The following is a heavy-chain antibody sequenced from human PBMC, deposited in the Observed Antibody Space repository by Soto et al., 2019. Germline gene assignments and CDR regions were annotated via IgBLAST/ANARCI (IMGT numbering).Heavy chain of an antibody. CDR1: GGSISSYY. V-gene: IGHV4-59*01. CDR3: ARDGDIVVVPAATPLGWFDP. Sequence: SETLSLTCTVSGGSISSYYWSWIRQPPGKGLEWIGYIYYSGSTNYNPSLKSRVTISVDTSKDQFSLKLSSVTAADTAVYYCARDGDIVVVPAATPLGWFDPWGQGTLVTVS. J-gene: IGHJ5*02. D-gene: IGHD2-2*02. CDR2: IYYSGST.